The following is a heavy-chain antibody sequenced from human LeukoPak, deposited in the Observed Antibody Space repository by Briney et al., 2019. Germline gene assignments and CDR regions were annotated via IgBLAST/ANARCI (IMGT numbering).Heavy chain of an antibody. CDR1: GFTFSSYA. J-gene: IGHJ4*02. Sequence: GGSLRLSCAASGFTFSSYAMSWVRQAPGKGLEWVSAISGSGGSTYYADSVKGRFTISRDNSKNTLYLQMNSLRAEDTAVYYCAKGQVPYDSSGYYTGFDYWGQGTLVTVSS. D-gene: IGHD3-22*01. CDR2: ISGSGGST. CDR3: AKGQVPYDSSGYYTGFDY. V-gene: IGHV3-23*01.